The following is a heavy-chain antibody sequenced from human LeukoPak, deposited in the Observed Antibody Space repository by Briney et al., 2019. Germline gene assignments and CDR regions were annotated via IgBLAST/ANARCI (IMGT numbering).Heavy chain of an antibody. CDR1: GCSLSTSGVG. V-gene: IGHV2-5*02. Sequence: SGPTLANPTQTLTLTCTFSGCSLSTSGVGVGWIRQPPGKALEWLAIIYWDDDKRYSPSLKSRLTITKDTSKNQVVLTMTNMDPVDTATYYCVHRPLSSGYFSGYFDYWGQGTLVTVSS. J-gene: IGHJ4*02. CDR3: VHRPLSSGYFSGYFDY. D-gene: IGHD3-22*01. CDR2: IYWDDDK.